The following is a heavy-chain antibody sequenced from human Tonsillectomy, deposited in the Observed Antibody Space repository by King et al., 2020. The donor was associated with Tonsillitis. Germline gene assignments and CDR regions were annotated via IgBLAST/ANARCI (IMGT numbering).Heavy chain of an antibody. J-gene: IGHJ5*02. D-gene: IGHD4-11*01. V-gene: IGHV3-23*01. CDR3: ARAGDYSDYDCFDP. Sequence: VQLLESGGGLVQPGGSLRLSCATSGFTFGSYAMSWVRQAPGKGLEWVSGISGVDGSTYYVDSVKGRFTISRDNSKDTLYLQMDSLRAEDTAVYYCARAGDYSDYDCFDPWGQGTLVTVSS. CDR1: GFTFGSYA. CDR2: ISGVDGST.